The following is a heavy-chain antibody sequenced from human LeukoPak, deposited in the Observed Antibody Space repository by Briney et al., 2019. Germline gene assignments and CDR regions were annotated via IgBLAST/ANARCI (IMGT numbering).Heavy chain of an antibody. CDR3: AKKGATTGDFDY. J-gene: IGHJ4*01. CDR1: GFTFSNFL. D-gene: IGHD1-26*01. CDR2: ISGSGGDT. Sequence: GALRLSCAASGFTFSNFLMTWVRQAPGKGPEWVSAISGSGGDTYYADSVKGRFTISRDNSKNTLYLQMNSLRAEDTAVYYCAKKGATTGDFDYWGQGTPVTVSS. V-gene: IGHV3-23*01.